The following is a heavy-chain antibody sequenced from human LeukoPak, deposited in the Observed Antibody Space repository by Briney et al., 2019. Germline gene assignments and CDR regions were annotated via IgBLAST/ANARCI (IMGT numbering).Heavy chain of an antibody. CDR1: GFTFRSYS. J-gene: IGHJ4*02. D-gene: IGHD5-18*01. CDR2: ISDSSNYI. V-gene: IGHV3-21*01. CDR3: ARGNSYGSDKQFDY. Sequence: GGSLRLSCAASGFTFRSYSMNWVRRAPGKGLEWVSSISDSSNYIYYADSVKGRFTLSRDYANNSVYLQMNSLRAEDTAVYYCARGNSYGSDKQFDYWGQGTLVTVSS.